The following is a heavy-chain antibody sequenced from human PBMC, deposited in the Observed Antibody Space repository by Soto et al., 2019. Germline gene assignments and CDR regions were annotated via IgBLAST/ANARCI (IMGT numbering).Heavy chain of an antibody. CDR1: GGSISSYY. J-gene: IGHJ4*02. CDR2: IYYSGST. Sequence: QVQLQESGPGLVKPSETLSITCTVSGGSISSYYWSWIRQPPGKGLEWIGYIYYSGSTNYTPSLKSRVTISVDTSKNEFSLKLGSVTAADTAVYYCASQGYWGQGTLVTVSS. CDR3: ASQGY. V-gene: IGHV4-59*08.